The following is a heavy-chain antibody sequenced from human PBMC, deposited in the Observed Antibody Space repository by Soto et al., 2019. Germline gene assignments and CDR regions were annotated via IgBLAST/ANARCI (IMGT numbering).Heavy chain of an antibody. V-gene: IGHV4-30-4*01. Sequence: SETLSLTCTVSGGSISSGDYYWSWIRQPPGKGLEWIGYIYYSGSTYYNPSLKSRVTISVDTSKNQFSLKLSSVTAADTAVYYCARVMGEPPPLGAFDIWGKGTMVTVSS. CDR3: ARVMGEPPPLGAFDI. J-gene: IGHJ3*02. CDR2: IYYSGST. D-gene: IGHD2-21*01. CDR1: GGSISSGDYY.